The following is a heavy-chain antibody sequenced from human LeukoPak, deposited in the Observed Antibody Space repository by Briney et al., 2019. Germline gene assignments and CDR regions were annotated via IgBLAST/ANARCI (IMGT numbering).Heavy chain of an antibody. CDR1: GGSISSYY. V-gene: IGHV4-4*07. CDR3: ARGKWGYYFDY. D-gene: IGHD7-27*01. J-gene: IGHJ4*02. CDR2: IYTSGST. Sequence: SETLSLTCTVSGGSISSYYWSWIRQPAGKGLEWIGRIYTSGSTNYNPSLKSRVIVSLDTSKNRFSLKLNSVTAADTAVYYCARGKWGYYFDYWGQGTLVTVSS.